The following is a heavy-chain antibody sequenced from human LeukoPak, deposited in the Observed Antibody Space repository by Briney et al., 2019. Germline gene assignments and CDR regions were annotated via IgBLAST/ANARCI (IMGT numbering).Heavy chain of an antibody. J-gene: IGHJ3*02. Sequence: ASVTVSCKASGYTFTSYYMHWVRQAPGQGLEWMGIINPSGGSTSYAQKFQGRVTMTRDTSTSTVYMELSSLRSEDTAVYYCASQCSSTSCYDPSAFDIWGQGTMVTVSS. CDR3: ASQCSSTSCYDPSAFDI. D-gene: IGHD2-2*01. V-gene: IGHV1-46*01. CDR2: INPSGGST. CDR1: GYTFTSYY.